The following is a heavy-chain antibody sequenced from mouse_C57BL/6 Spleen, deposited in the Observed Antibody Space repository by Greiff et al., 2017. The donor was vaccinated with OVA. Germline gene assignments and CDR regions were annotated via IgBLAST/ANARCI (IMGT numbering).Heavy chain of an antibody. V-gene: IGHV1-82*01. Sequence: LVKPGASVKISCKASGYAFSSSWMNWVKQRPGKGLEWIGRIYPGDGDTNYNGKFKGKATLTADKSSSTAYMQLSSLTSEDSAVYFCARDTTVDYFDYWGQGTTLTVSS. CDR1: GYAFSSSW. CDR2: IYPGDGDT. D-gene: IGHD1-1*01. J-gene: IGHJ2*01. CDR3: ARDTTVDYFDY.